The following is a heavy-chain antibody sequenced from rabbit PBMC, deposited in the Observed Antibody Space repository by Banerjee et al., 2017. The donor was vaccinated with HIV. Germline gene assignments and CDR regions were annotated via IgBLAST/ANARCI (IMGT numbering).Heavy chain of an antibody. Sequence: QSLEESGGDLVKPGTSLTLTCTASGFSFSSYYMCWVRQAPGKGLEWIACIYTGDGNTHYASWAKGRFTISKTSSTVDLKMTSLTAADTATYFCARGHAGSSWGLDLWGQGTLVTVS. CDR3: ARGHAGSSWGLDL. V-gene: IGHV1S40*01. J-gene: IGHJ3*01. D-gene: IGHD4-2*01. CDR1: GFSFSSYY. CDR2: IYTGDGNT.